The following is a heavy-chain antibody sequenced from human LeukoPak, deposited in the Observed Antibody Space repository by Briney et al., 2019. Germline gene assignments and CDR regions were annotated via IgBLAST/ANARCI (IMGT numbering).Heavy chain of an antibody. CDR2: IGTAGEI. CDR3: ARGTGEWELLDY. J-gene: IGHJ4*02. CDR1: GFTFSSYD. V-gene: IGHV3-13*01. D-gene: IGHD1-26*01. Sequence: PGGSLRLSCAASGFTFSSYDIHWVRQATGKGLEWVSGIGTAGEIYYPGSVKGRFTISRDNSKNTLYLQMNSLRAEDTAVYYCARGTGEWELLDYWGQGTLVTVSS.